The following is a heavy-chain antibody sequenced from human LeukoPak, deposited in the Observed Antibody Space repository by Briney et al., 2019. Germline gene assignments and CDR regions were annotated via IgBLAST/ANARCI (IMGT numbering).Heavy chain of an antibody. CDR3: ARGPTTVTTTGRFGY. Sequence: SQTLSLTCIVSGGSISSGGYYWSWIRQHPGKGLEWIGYIYYSGSTNYNPSLKSRVTMSVDTSRNQFSLNLSSVTAADTAMYYCARGPTTVTTTGRFGYWGQGTLVTVSS. V-gene: IGHV4-31*03. J-gene: IGHJ4*02. CDR2: IYYSGST. D-gene: IGHD4-17*01. CDR1: GGSISSGGYY.